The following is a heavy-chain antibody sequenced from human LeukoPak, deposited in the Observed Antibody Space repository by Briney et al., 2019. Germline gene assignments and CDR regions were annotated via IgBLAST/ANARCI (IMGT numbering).Heavy chain of an antibody. J-gene: IGHJ3*01. Sequence: GGSLRLSCAASGFIFGHYPLHWARQTPGKGLQGASGVNSDNDDTAYAVSVKGRFTISRDNANNTLYLQMDSLRTEDTALYYCVRDVVFEMGYSDGFDLWGQGTMVFVSS. V-gene: IGHV3-9*01. D-gene: IGHD2-15*01. CDR3: VRDVVFEMGYSDGFDL. CDR1: GFIFGHYP. CDR2: VNSDNDDT.